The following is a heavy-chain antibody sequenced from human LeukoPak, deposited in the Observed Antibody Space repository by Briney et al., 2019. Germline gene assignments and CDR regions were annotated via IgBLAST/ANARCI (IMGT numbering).Heavy chain of an antibody. CDR2: ISSSGSTI. Sequence: GGSLRLSCAASGFTFSDYYMSWLRQAPGKGLEWVSYISSSGSTIYYADSVKGRFTISRDNAKNSLYLQMNSLRAEDTAVYYCARDFGYCTNGVCSNWFDPWGQGTLVTVSS. CDR1: GFTFSDYY. V-gene: IGHV3-11*01. D-gene: IGHD2-8*01. J-gene: IGHJ5*02. CDR3: ARDFGYCTNGVCSNWFDP.